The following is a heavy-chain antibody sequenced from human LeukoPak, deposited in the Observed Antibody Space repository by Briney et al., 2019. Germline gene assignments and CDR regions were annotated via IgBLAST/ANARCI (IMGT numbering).Heavy chain of an antibody. Sequence: VASVKVSCKASGYTFTSYGISWVRQAPGQGLEWMGWISAYNGNTNYAQKLQGRVTMTTDTSTSTAYMELRSLRSDDTAVYYCAREEGRSSSWWDYYYGMDVWGQGTLVSVSS. J-gene: IGHJ6*02. CDR1: GYTFTSYG. D-gene: IGHD6-13*01. V-gene: IGHV1-18*01. CDR3: AREEGRSSSWWDYYYGMDV. CDR2: ISAYNGNT.